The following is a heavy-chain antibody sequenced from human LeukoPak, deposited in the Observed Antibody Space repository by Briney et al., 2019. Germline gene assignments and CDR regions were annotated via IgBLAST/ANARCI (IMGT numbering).Heavy chain of an antibody. Sequence: SQTLSLTCTVSGGSISSGDYYWSWIRQPPGKGLEWIGYVYHTGTTKYNPSLKSRVTISVDTSKNQFSLELSFVTAADTAVYYCARDAYGDLHFDSWGQGTLVTVSS. J-gene: IGHJ4*02. CDR3: ARDAYGDLHFDS. D-gene: IGHD4-17*01. CDR1: GGSISSGDYY. CDR2: VYHTGTT. V-gene: IGHV4-61*08.